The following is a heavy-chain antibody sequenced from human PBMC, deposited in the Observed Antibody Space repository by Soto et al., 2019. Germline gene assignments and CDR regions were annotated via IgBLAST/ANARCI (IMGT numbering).Heavy chain of an antibody. CDR1: GGSFSGYY. Sequence: QVQLQQWGAGLLKPSETLSLTCAVYGGSFSGYYWSWIRQPPGTGLEWIGESNHGGNTNYNPSLKSRVTMSVDPYKNQFSLRLTSVTAADTAVYYCARVLIAGVTTDWGQGTLVIVSS. CDR2: SNHGGNT. CDR3: ARVLIAGVTTD. V-gene: IGHV4-34*01. D-gene: IGHD5-18*01. J-gene: IGHJ4*02.